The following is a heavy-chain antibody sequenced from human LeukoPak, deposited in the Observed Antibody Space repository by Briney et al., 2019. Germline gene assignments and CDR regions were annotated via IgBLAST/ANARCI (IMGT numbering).Heavy chain of an antibody. J-gene: IGHJ4*02. Sequence: GGGLVQPGGSLRHSCAASVFTFSNYWMSWVRQAPGKGLEWVANIKQDGSETYYVDSVTGRFTISRDNAKNSLSLQMNSLRAEDTAVYYCARDALAGYGYNYKTLDYWGQGTLVTVSS. CDR2: IKQDGSET. CDR1: VFTFSNYW. CDR3: ARDALAGYGYNYKTLDY. D-gene: IGHD5-12*01. V-gene: IGHV3-7*01.